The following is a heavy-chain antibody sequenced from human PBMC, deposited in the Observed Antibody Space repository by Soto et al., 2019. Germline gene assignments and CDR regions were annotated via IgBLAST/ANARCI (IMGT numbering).Heavy chain of an antibody. V-gene: IGHV2-5*02. J-gene: IGHJ4*02. Sequence: QITLNESGPTVVRPTETLTLTCRFSGFSLTTSGVGVGWIRQSPGKAPDWLALIYWDDDKRYSASLKSRLTITKDTSKNQVVLTVSDLDPTDTATYSCAHRVLRTVFGLVTTTAIYFDFWGQGTPVAVSS. CDR2: IYWDDDK. CDR1: GFSLTTSGVG. CDR3: AHRVLRTVFGLVTTTAIYFDF. D-gene: IGHD3-3*01.